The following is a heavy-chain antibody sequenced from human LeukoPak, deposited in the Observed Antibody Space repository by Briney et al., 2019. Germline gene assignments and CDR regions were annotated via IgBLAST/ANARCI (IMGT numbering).Heavy chain of an antibody. D-gene: IGHD3-22*01. CDR3: ARGTYYYDSSGYRPRLDFDY. CDR2: IRYDGSNK. J-gene: IGHJ4*02. CDR1: GFTFSSYG. V-gene: IGHV3-30*02. Sequence: QSGGSLRLSCAASGFTFSSYGMHWVRQAPGKGLEWVAFIRYDGSNKYYADSVKGRFTISRDNSKNTLYLQMNSLRAEDTAVYYCARGTYYYDSSGYRPRLDFDYWGQGTLVTVSS.